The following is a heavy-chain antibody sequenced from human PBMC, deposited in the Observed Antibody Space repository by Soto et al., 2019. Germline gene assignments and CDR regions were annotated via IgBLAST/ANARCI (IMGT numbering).Heavy chain of an antibody. CDR2: IMPVFGRP. CDR1: GGTFSNNT. CDR3: ARQFDYETSGSSYAY. J-gene: IGHJ4*01. V-gene: IGHV1-69*13. D-gene: IGHD3-22*01. Sequence: AAKVSCKASGGTFSNNTISWGRQAPGQGLEWMGGIMPVFGRPNYAQKFQGRVTITADEYTRTAYMELSRLKSDDTAVYYCARQFDYETSGSSYAYWGHGTPVTVSS.